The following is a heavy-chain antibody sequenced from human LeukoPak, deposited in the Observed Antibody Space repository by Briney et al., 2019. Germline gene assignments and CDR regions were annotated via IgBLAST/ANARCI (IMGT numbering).Heavy chain of an antibody. CDR2: IRYDGSNK. CDR1: GFTFSSYG. D-gene: IGHD2-2*01. V-gene: IGHV3-30*02. J-gene: IGHJ4*02. CDR3: AKDIFQLAPPLDY. Sequence: GGSLRLFCAASGFTFSSYGMHWVRQAPGKGLEWVAFIRYDGSNKYYADSVKGRFTISRDNSKNTLYLQMNSLRAEDTAVYYCAKDIFQLAPPLDYWGQGTLVTVSS.